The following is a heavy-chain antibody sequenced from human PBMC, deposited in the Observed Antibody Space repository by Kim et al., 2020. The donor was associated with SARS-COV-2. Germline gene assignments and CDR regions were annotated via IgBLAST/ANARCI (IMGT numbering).Heavy chain of an antibody. Sequence: GSIGDADYVKRLFTLSRDNAKNALYLQMNSLRAEDTALYYCAKERAGYDYWGQGTLVTVSS. V-gene: IGHV3-9*01. CDR2: GSI. CDR3: AKERAGYDY. D-gene: IGHD3-22*01. J-gene: IGHJ4*02.